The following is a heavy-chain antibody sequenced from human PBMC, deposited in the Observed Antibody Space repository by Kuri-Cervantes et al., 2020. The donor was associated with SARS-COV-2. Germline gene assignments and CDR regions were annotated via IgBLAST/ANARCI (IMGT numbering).Heavy chain of an antibody. V-gene: IGHV1-69*05. CDR3: GRTYCSSTSCSPGDY. CDR1: GGTSSSYA. J-gene: IGHJ4*02. Sequence: SVKFSCKASGGTSSSYAISWVRQAPGQGLEWMGGIIPIFGTANYAQKFQGRVTITRDSSASTAYMELSSLRSEDTAVYYCGRTYCSSTSCSPGDYWGQGTLVTVSS. CDR2: IIPIFGTA. D-gene: IGHD2-2*01.